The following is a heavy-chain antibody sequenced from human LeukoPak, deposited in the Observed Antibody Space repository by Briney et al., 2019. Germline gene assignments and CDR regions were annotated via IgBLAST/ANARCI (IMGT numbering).Heavy chain of an antibody. D-gene: IGHD4-11*01. CDR2: IYYTGGA. V-gene: IGHV4-39*07. J-gene: IGHJ4*02. Sequence: PSETLSLTCTVSGGSISDSDYYWSWIRQPPGKGLEWLGNIYYTGGASYNPSLKSRVTFSVDTFKNQFSLNLSSVTAADTAVYYCARGPYYSDALGHLDDWGQGTLVTVSS. CDR3: ARGPYYSDALGHLDD. CDR1: GGSISDSDYY.